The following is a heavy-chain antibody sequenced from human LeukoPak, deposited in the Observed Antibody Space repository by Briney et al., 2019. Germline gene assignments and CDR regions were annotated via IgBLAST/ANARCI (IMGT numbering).Heavy chain of an antibody. V-gene: IGHV3-7*01. CDR2: IKQDGREK. D-gene: IGHD2-15*01. CDR3: ARDGCSGGNCYSFWFDP. CDR1: GFTFSNYW. Sequence: PGGSLRLSCAASGFTFSNYWRNWVRQAPGKGLEWVANIKQDGREKYYVDFVQGRFTISRDNAKNTLYLQMNSLRAEDTAVYYCARDGCSGGNCYSFWFDPWGRGTLVTVSS. J-gene: IGHJ5*02.